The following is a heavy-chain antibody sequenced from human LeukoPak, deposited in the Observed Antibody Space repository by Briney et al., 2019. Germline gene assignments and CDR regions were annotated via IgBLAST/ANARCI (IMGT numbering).Heavy chain of an antibody. Sequence: SETLSLTCTVSGGSISSYYWSWIRQPPGKGLEWIGYIYYGGSTNYNPSLKSRVTISVDTSKNQFSLKLSSVTAADTAVYYCARRRGELPYFDYWGQGTLVTVSS. CDR2: IYYGGST. CDR1: GGSISSYY. CDR3: ARRRGELPYFDY. V-gene: IGHV4-59*08. J-gene: IGHJ4*02. D-gene: IGHD3-10*01.